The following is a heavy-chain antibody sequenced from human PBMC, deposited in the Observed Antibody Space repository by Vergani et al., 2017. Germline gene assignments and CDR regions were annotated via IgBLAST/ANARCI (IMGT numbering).Heavy chain of an antibody. J-gene: IGHJ6*03. CDR1: GGSIRSTLYY. D-gene: IGHD6-13*01. V-gene: IGHV4-39*01. CDR2: IYYSGST. Sequence: QLQLQESDPGLVKPSETLSLTCTVSGGSIRSTLYYWGWIRQPPGKVLEWIGTIYYSGSTYYNPSLKSRVTISVDTSKNQFSLKLNSVTAADTAVYYCARHKEQLVPGNYYYYYYMDVWGKGTTVTVSS. CDR3: ARHKEQLVPGNYYYYYYMDV.